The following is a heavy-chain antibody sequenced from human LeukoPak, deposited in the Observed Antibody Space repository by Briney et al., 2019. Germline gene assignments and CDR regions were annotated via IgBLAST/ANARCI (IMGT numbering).Heavy chain of an antibody. CDR3: ARADRLHGGPYLIGP. CDR2: INPNSGGT. CDR1: GYSFTDYY. Sequence: PLASVTVSCKPSGYSFTDYYMHWVRQAPGQGLEWMGWINPNSGGTSSAQKFQGRVTMTRDTSITTVYMEMSWLTSDDTAIYYCARADRLHGGPYLIGPWGQGTLVTVSS. V-gene: IGHV1-2*02. D-gene: IGHD2-21*01. J-gene: IGHJ5*02.